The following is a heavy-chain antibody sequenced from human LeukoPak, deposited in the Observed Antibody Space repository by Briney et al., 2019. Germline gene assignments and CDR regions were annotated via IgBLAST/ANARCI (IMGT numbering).Heavy chain of an antibody. J-gene: IGHJ4*02. CDR3: ASFYGDYSDY. CDR2: IKQDGSEK. Sequence: PGGSLRLSCAASGFTFSSYWMSWVSQAPGKGLEWVANIKQDGSEKYYVDSVKGRFAISRDNAKNSLYLQMNSLRAEDTAVYYCASFYGDYSDYWGQGTLVTVSS. V-gene: IGHV3-7*01. D-gene: IGHD4-17*01. CDR1: GFTFSSYW.